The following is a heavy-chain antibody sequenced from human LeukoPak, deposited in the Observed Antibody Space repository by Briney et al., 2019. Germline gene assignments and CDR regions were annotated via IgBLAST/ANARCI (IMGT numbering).Heavy chain of an antibody. CDR2: INPNGYST. V-gene: IGHV3-64*01. CDR3: AGRVYYDYVWGSVRTPQSYFDN. D-gene: IGHD3-16*01. CDR1: GVTFSSYA. Sequence: VASLRLSCAASGVTFSSYARRWVRQAPGKGLEYVSGINPNGYSTYYVNSVKGRVTISRDNSKNTLDLQMCMLRAEDLACYFCAGRVYYDYVWGSVRTPQSYFDNWGQGTLVTVSS. J-gene: IGHJ4*02.